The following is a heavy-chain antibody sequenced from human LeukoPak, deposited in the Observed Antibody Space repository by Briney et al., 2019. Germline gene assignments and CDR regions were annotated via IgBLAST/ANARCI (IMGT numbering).Heavy chain of an antibody. CDR2: INSDGSST. V-gene: IGHV3-74*01. CDR3: ARDFPNYDILTGRGGYGMDV. J-gene: IGHJ6*02. Sequence: GGSLRLSCAASGLTFSSYWMHWVRQAPGKGLVWVSRINSDGSSTSYADSVKGRFTISRDNAKNTLYLQMNSLRAEDTAVYYCARDFPNYDILTGRGGYGMDVWGQGTTVTVSS. D-gene: IGHD3-9*01. CDR1: GLTFSSYW.